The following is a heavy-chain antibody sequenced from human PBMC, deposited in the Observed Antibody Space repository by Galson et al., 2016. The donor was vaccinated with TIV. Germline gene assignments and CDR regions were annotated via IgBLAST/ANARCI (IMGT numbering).Heavy chain of an antibody. CDR1: GFIFSKAD. CDR3: AKGLKGTPGIDYNMDV. CDR2: AGLRDDT. Sequence: SLRLSCAASGFIFSKADMLWVRQVKGKGLEWVASAGLRDDTYYAESMRGRFTIFRVNAQNSVYLQMNSLRVEDAAMYYCAKGLKGTPGIDYNMDVWGQGTTVTVSS. V-gene: IGHV3-13*01. D-gene: IGHD1-7*01. J-gene: IGHJ6*02.